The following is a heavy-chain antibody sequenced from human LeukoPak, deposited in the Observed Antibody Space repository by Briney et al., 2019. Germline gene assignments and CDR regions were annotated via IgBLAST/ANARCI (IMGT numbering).Heavy chain of an antibody. D-gene: IGHD3-22*01. CDR3: ARQSYYYDSSGPRPHY. CDR1: GGSISSSSYY. Sequence: SETLSLTCTVSGGSISSSSYYWGWIRQPPGKGLEWIGSIYYSGGTYYNPSLKSRVTISVDTSKNQFSLKLSSVTAADTAVYYCARQSYYYDSSGPRPHYWGQGTLVTVSS. V-gene: IGHV4-39*01. CDR2: IYYSGGT. J-gene: IGHJ4*02.